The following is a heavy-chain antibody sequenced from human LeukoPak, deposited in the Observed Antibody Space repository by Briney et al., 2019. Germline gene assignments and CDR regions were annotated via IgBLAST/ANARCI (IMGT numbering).Heavy chain of an antibody. J-gene: IGHJ3*02. CDR2: INPSGGST. CDR3: ARDDPSGYCSGGSCYRGAFDI. Sequence: ASVKVSCKASGYTFTSYYMHWVRQAPGQGLEWMGIINPSGGSTSYAQKFQGRVTMTRDMSTSTVYMELSSLRSEDTAVYYCARDDPSGYCSGGSCYRGAFDIWGQGTMVTVSS. CDR1: GYTFTSYY. V-gene: IGHV1-46*01. D-gene: IGHD2-15*01.